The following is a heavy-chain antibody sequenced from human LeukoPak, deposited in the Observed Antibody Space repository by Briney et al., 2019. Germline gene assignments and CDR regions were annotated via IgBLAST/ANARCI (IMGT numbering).Heavy chain of an antibody. CDR1: GFTFSSYW. CDR3: ARELAGHYYGSGSSFDY. V-gene: IGHV3-74*01. CDR2: VNFDGTTT. D-gene: IGHD3-10*01. J-gene: IGHJ4*02. Sequence: PGGSLRLSCAASGFTFSSYWLHWVRQAPGKGLVWVSRVNFDGTTTNYADSVKGRLTISRDNTKTTLYLQMNSLRAEDTAVYYCARELAGHYYGSGSSFDYWGQGTLVTVSS.